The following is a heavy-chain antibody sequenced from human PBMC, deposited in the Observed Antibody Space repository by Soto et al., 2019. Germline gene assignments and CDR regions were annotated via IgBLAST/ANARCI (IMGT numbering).Heavy chain of an antibody. CDR1: GFTFSSYG. D-gene: IGHD3-16*01. J-gene: IGHJ4*02. CDR3: ARDGDVNTGFGKDY. V-gene: IGHV3-33*01. CDR2: IWHDGGNK. Sequence: GGSLRLSCAAPGFTFSSYGMHWVRQAPGKGLEWVAFIWHDGGNKFYAESVKGRFTISRDNSKNTLYLQMTSLSAEDTAMYYCARDGDVNTGFGKDYWGQGTLVTVSS.